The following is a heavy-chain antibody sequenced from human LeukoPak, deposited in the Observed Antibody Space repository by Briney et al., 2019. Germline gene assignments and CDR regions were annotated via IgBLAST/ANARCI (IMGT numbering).Heavy chain of an antibody. CDR3: ANRPYYYYYGMDV. CDR2: ISGSGGST. Sequence: GGSLRLSCAAPGFTFSSYAMSWVRQAPGKGLEWVSAISGSGGSTYYADSVKGRFTISRDNSKNTLYLQVNSLRAEDTAVYYCANRPYYYYYGMDVWGQGTTVTVSS. V-gene: IGHV3-23*01. J-gene: IGHJ6*02. CDR1: GFTFSSYA.